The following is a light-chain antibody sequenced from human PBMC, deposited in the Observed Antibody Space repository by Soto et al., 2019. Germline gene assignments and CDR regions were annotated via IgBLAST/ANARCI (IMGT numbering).Light chain of an antibody. Sequence: NFMLTQPHSVSESPGKTVTISCTRSSGSIASNYVQWYQQRPGSAPINVIYEDNQRPSGVPDRFSGSIDSPSNSASLTTSGLKTEDEADYSCQSYDSSVVVFGGGTKLTVL. CDR1: SGSIASNY. J-gene: IGLJ2*01. CDR2: EDN. CDR3: QSYDSSVVV. V-gene: IGLV6-57*03.